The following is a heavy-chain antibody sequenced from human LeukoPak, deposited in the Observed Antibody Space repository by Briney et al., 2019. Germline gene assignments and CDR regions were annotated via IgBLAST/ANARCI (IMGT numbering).Heavy chain of an antibody. D-gene: IGHD1-1*01. CDR2: ISPGSGTT. Sequence: PGGSLRLSCAVSGFAFGSEAMSWVRQSPARGLEWVASISPGSGTTYYADYVKGRFTISRDNSNNTLYVHMNSLRAEDTAVYYCAKVRSGSANWALRIFDNWGQGTLVTVSS. CDR3: AKVRSGSANWALRIFDN. V-gene: IGHV3-23*01. J-gene: IGHJ4*02. CDR1: GFAFGSEA.